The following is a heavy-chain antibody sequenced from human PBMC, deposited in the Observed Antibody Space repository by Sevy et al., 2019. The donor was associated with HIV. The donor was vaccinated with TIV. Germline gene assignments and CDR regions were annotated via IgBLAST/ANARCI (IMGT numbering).Heavy chain of an antibody. J-gene: IGHJ6*03. CDR3: ARLRGGYGNGWFYYYMDV. D-gene: IGHD3-10*01. Sequence: SETLSLTCSVTGGSIRRGDYFWGWIRQSPGKGRAWIGSITDSGSTYYNPSLKSRVTMSVDTSKNQFSLKLSSVTAADTAVHYCARLRGGYGNGWFYYYMDVWGKGTTVTVSS. CDR1: GGSIRRGDYF. V-gene: IGHV4-39*01. CDR2: ITDSGST.